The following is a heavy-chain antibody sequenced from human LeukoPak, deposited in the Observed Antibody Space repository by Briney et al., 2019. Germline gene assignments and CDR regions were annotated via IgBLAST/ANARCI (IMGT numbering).Heavy chain of an antibody. D-gene: IGHD5-24*01. CDR2: MNPHSGKT. CDR1: GYPFNNYD. J-gene: IGHJ5*02. CDR3: ARDNSVRDEAWWFNP. Sequence: ASVKVSCKASGYPFNNYDTNWVRQATGQGLEWMGWMNPHSGKTGYAQNFQGRVTMTRDTSISTDYLELSSLRSEDTAVYYCARDNSVRDEAWWFNPWGQGTLVTVSS. V-gene: IGHV1-8*01.